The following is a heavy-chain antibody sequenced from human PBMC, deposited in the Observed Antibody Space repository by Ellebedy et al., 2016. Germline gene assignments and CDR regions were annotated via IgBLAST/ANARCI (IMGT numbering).Heavy chain of an antibody. J-gene: IGHJ5*02. CDR1: GFTFSDYA. D-gene: IGHD2-2*01. Sequence: GGSLRLSCAASGFTFSDYAMSWVRQAPGKGLEWVSGISGSGDRAYYADSVKGRFTISRDNSKNTLYLQMNSLRAEDTAVYYCAKDRLCSSSTCYVMNWFDAWGQGTLVTVSS. CDR3: AKDRLCSSSTCYVMNWFDA. CDR2: ISGSGDRA. V-gene: IGHV3-23*01.